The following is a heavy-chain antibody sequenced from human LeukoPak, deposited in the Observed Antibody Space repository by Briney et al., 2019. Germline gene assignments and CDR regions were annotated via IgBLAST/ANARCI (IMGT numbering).Heavy chain of an antibody. Sequence: SVKVSCKASEGTFSNYGIGWVRQAPGQGLEWMGGIIPIFGTTNYAQTFQGRVTMTADESTSTAYMELNSLKSEDTAVYYCARGPIAARTYYFDYWGQGTLVTVSS. CDR1: EGTFSNYG. D-gene: IGHD6-6*01. V-gene: IGHV1-69*13. J-gene: IGHJ4*02. CDR3: ARGPIAARTYYFDY. CDR2: IIPIFGTT.